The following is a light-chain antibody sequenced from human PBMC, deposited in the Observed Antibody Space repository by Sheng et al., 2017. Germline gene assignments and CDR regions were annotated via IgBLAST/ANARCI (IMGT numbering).Light chain of an antibody. CDR3: QQLNGYPIT. J-gene: IGKJ5*01. CDR2: GAY. CDR1: QGIGNY. V-gene: IGKV1-9*01. Sequence: IQLTQSPSSLSASVGDRVTITCRASQGIGNYLAWYQQIPGKAPKLLIYGAYILQSGVPSRFSGSGSGTDFTLTISSLQPEDFGIYYCQQLNGYPITFGQGTRLDIK.